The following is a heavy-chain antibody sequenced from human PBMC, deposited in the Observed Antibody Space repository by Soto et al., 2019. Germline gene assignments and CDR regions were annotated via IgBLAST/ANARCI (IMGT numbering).Heavy chain of an antibody. CDR2: ISSSSNYT. J-gene: IGHJ5*02. Sequence: QVQLVESGGGLVKPGGSLRLSCAASGFTFSDYYMSWIRQAPGKGLEWVSYISSSSNYTNYADSVKGRFTISRDNAKNSLYLQMNSLRAEDTAVYYCARGGQLWLQYNWFDPWGQGTLVTVSS. CDR3: ARGGQLWLQYNWFDP. CDR1: GFTFSDYY. V-gene: IGHV3-11*06. D-gene: IGHD5-18*01.